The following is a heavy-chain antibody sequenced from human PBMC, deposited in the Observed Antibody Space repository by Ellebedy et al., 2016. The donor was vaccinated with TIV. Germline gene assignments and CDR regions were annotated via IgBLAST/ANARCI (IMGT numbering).Heavy chain of an antibody. CDR1: GGSFSGYY. V-gene: IGHV4-34*01. J-gene: IGHJ4*02. CDR3: ARGPPVVLMVYAIFDY. CDR2: INHSGST. D-gene: IGHD2-8*01. Sequence: SETLSLXCAVYGGSFSGYYWSWIRQPPGKGLEWIGEINHSGSTNYNPSLKSRVTISVDTSKNQFSLKLSSVTAADTAVYYCARGPPVVLMVYAIFDYWGQGTLVTVSS.